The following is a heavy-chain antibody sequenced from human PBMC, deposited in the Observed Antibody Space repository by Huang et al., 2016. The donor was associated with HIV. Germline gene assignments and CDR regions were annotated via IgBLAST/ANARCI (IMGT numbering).Heavy chain of an antibody. J-gene: IGHJ4*02. V-gene: IGHV3-7*01. CDR2: IKQDGSEK. CDR3: ARRLRYYYGSGRTSGYFDY. Sequence: EVQLVESGGGLVQPGGSLRLSCTASGFPFSSYWMSWVRQAPGKGLDWVTNIKQDGSEKYYLDSGKGLFSISRDNAKNSLYLQMNSLRAEDTAVYYCARRLRYYYGSGRTSGYFDYWGQGTLVTVSS. D-gene: IGHD3-10*01. CDR1: GFPFSSYW.